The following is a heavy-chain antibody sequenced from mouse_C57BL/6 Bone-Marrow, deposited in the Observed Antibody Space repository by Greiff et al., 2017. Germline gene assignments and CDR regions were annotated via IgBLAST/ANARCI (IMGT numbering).Heavy chain of an antibody. D-gene: IGHD1-1*01. CDR2: IRLKSDNYAT. CDR1: GFTFSNYW. CDR3: TGRGYYGSRSYFGY. J-gene: IGHJ2*01. Sequence: EVKLMESGGGLVQPGGSMKLSCVASGFTFSNYWMNWVRQSPEKGLEWVAQIRLKSDNYATHYAESVKGRFTISRDDSKSSVYLQMNNLRAEDTGIYYCTGRGYYGSRSYFGYWGQGTTLTVSS. V-gene: IGHV6-3*01.